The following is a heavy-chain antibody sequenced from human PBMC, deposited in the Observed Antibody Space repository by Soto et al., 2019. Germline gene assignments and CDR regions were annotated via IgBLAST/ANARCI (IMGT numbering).Heavy chain of an antibody. CDR3: ARDDGSSWLYYYYYYGMDV. D-gene: IGHD6-13*01. CDR2: IIPIFGTA. CDR1: GYTFTSYG. V-gene: IGHV1-69*13. J-gene: IGHJ6*02. Sequence: GASVKVSCKASGYTFTSYGISWVRQAPGQGLEWMGGIIPIFGTANYAQKFQGRVTITADESTSTAYMELSSLRSEDTAVYYCARDDGSSWLYYYYYYGMDVWGQGTTVTVSS.